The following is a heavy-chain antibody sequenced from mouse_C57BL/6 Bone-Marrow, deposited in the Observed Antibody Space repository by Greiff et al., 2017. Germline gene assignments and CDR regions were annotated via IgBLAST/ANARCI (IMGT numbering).Heavy chain of an antibody. J-gene: IGHJ1*03. CDR2: ISSGGDYI. CDR1: GFTFSSYA. D-gene: IGHD2-10*02. Sequence: EVQGVESGEGLVKPGGSLKLSCAASGFTFSSYAMSWVRQTPEKRLEWVAYISSGGDYIYYADTVKGRFTISRDNARNTLYLQMSSLKSEDTAMYYCTRGVWSVWYFDVWGTGTTVTVAS. V-gene: IGHV5-9-1*02. CDR3: TRGVWSVWYFDV.